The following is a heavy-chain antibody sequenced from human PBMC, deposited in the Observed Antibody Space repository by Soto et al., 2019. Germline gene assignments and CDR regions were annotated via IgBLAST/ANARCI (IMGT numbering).Heavy chain of an antibody. D-gene: IGHD3-22*01. Sequence: GGSLRLSCAASGFTFSSYGMHWVRQAPGKGLEWVAVISYDGSNKYYADSVKGRFTISRDNSKNTLYLQMNSLRAEDTAVYYCAKDYYDSSGYYYVRYYYGMDVWGQGTTVTVSS. V-gene: IGHV3-30*18. J-gene: IGHJ6*02. CDR1: GFTFSSYG. CDR2: ISYDGSNK. CDR3: AKDYYDSSGYYYVRYYYGMDV.